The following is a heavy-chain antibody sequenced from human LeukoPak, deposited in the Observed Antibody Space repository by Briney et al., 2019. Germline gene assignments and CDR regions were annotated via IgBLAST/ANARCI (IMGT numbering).Heavy chain of an antibody. D-gene: IGHD2-15*01. V-gene: IGHV3-7*03. CDR1: GLTFSSSW. J-gene: IGHJ6*02. CDR2: INPDGNKK. CDR3: ARKKSPLRYCSGGSCYNYYYGMDV. Sequence: GGSLRLSCAVSGLTFSSSWMDWVRQAPGKGLEWVASINPDGNKKYSADSVKGRFTISRDNAENTLYLQMNSLRAEDTAVYYCARKKSPLRYCSGGSCYNYYYGMDVWGQGTTVTVSS.